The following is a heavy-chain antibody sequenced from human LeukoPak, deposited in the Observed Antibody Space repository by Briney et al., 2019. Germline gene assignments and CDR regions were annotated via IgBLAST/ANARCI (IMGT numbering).Heavy chain of an antibody. D-gene: IGHD3-16*02. CDR1: GYTFTSYG. Sequence: ASVKVSCKASGYTFTSYGISWVRQAPGQGVEWMGWISAYNGNTNYAQTLQGRVTLTTDTYTSTAYMELRSLRSDDTAVYYCARSPYDYVWGSYRYPLDYWGQGTLVTVSS. J-gene: IGHJ4*02. V-gene: IGHV1-18*01. CDR2: ISAYNGNT. CDR3: ARSPYDYVWGSYRYPLDY.